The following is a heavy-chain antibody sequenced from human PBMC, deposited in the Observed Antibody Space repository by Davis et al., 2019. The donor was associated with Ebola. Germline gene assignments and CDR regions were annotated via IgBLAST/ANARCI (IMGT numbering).Heavy chain of an antibody. CDR2: ISGSSSTI. Sequence: PGGSLRLSCAASGFTFTSYSMNWVRQAPGKGLEWVSYISGSSSTIYYADSVKGRFTISRDNAKNSLYLQMNSLRDEDTAVYYCASAGYGSGWYHDYWGQGTLVTVS. D-gene: IGHD6-19*01. J-gene: IGHJ4*02. V-gene: IGHV3-48*02. CDR1: GFTFTSYS. CDR3: ASAGYGSGWYHDY.